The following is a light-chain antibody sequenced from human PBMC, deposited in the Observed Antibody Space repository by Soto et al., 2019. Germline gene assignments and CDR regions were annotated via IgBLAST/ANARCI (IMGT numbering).Light chain of an antibody. Sequence: QSALTQPASVSGSPGQSITISCTGTSSDVGGYNYGSWYQQHPGKAPKLMIYDVSNRPSGVSNRFSGSKSGNTASLTISGLQAEDEADYYCSSYTSSSTLWVFGGGTKVTVL. CDR2: DVS. J-gene: IGLJ3*02. CDR1: SSDVGGYNY. V-gene: IGLV2-14*01. CDR3: SSYTSSSTLWV.